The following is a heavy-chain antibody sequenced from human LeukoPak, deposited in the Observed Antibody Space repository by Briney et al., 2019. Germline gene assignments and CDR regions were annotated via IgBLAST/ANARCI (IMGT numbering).Heavy chain of an antibody. CDR2: IYYSGST. D-gene: IGHD5-12*01. CDR1: GGSISSYY. Sequence: SETLSLTCTVSGGSISSYYWRWIRQPPGKGLEWIGYIYYSGSTNYNPSLQSRVTISVDTSKNQFSLKLSSVTAADTAVYYCASHRDIVANFDYWGQGTLVTVSS. J-gene: IGHJ4*02. CDR3: ASHRDIVANFDY. V-gene: IGHV4-59*01.